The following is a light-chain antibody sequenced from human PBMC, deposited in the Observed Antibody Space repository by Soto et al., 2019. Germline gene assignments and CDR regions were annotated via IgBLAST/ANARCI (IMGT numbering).Light chain of an antibody. CDR2: VAS. V-gene: IGKV1-39*01. CDR1: QSVSNY. J-gene: IGKJ4*01. CDR3: QQGSTYPT. Sequence: IQMTQSPSSLSASVGDKVTITCRAGQSVSNYVNWYQHKPGKPPNLLIYVASSLQSGVPSRFSGSGSGTDFTLTISRLQPEDVATYYCQQGSTYPTFGGGTKVEI.